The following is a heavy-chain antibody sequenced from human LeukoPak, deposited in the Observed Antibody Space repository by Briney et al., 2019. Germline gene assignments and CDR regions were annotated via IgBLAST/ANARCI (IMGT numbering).Heavy chain of an antibody. Sequence: SETLSLTCTVSGGSISSSSYYWGWIRQPPGKGLEWIGSIYYSGSTYYNPSLKSRVTISVDTSKNQFSLKLSSVTAADTAVYYCARTIMITFGGVIAYYMDAWGKGTTVTVSS. J-gene: IGHJ6*03. V-gene: IGHV4-39*01. CDR3: ARTIMITFGGVIAYYMDA. CDR2: IYYSGST. D-gene: IGHD3-16*02. CDR1: GGSISSSSYY.